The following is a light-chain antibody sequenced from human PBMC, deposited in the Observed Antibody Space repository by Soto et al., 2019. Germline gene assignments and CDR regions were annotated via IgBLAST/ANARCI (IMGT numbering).Light chain of an antibody. J-gene: IGKJ4*01. CDR3: QQYNNWPLT. V-gene: IGKV3-15*01. Sequence: EIVMTQSPATLSVSPGERATLSCRASQSVSSNLAWYQQKPGQAPRLLIYGASTRATDIPASFSGSGSGTEFTLTISILQSEDFAVYYCQQYNNWPLTFGGGTKVEIK. CDR2: GAS. CDR1: QSVSSN.